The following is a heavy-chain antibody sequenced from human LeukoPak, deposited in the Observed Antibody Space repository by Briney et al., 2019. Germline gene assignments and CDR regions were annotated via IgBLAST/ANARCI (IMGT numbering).Heavy chain of an antibody. Sequence: PAETLSLTCAVYGGSFRGYYWSWIRQPPGKGLEWIGEIHYTGATNYKPSLKSRVTISGDPSKNQVSLRVSSVTAADTAVYYCARGVLSVYYFDIWGQGSVVTVSS. CDR2: IHYTGAT. CDR1: GGSFRGYY. J-gene: IGHJ3*02. CDR3: ARGVLSVYYFDI. D-gene: IGHD3-10*01. V-gene: IGHV4-34*01.